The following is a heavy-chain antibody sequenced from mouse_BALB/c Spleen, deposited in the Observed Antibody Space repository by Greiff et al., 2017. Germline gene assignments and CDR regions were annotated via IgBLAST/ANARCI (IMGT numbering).Heavy chain of an antibody. J-gene: IGHJ4*01. CDR2: INPSNGGT. CDR1: GYTFTSYY. V-gene: IGHV1S81*02. D-gene: IGHD2-4*01. Sequence: VQLQQSGAELVKPGASVKLSCKASGYTFTSYYMYWVKQRPGQGLEWIGEINPSNGGTNFNEKFKSKATLTVDKSSSTAYMQLSSLTSEDSAVYYCTRSVYDYDERAMDYWGQGTSVTVSS. CDR3: TRSVYDYDERAMDY.